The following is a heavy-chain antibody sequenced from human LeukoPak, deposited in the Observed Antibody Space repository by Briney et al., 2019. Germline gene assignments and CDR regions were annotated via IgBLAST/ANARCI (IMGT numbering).Heavy chain of an antibody. CDR1: GFTFSSYA. Sequence: GRSLRLSCAASGFTFSSYAMHWVRQAPSKGLEWVAVISYDGSNKYYADSVKGQFTISRDNSKNTLYLQMNSLRAEDTAVYYCARDSAGRGATEYQFDYWGQGTLVTVSS. CDR3: ARDSAGRGATEYQFDY. V-gene: IGHV3-30*01. J-gene: IGHJ4*02. CDR2: ISYDGSNK. D-gene: IGHD1-26*01.